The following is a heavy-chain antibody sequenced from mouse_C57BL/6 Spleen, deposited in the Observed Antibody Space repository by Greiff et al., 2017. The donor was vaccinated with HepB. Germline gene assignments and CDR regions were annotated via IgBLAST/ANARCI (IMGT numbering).Heavy chain of an antibody. Sequence: EVKLVESGGGLVKPGGSLKLSCAASGFTFSDYGMHWVRQAPEKGLEWVAYISSCSSTIYYADTVKGRFTISRDNAKNTLFLQMTSLRSEDTAMYYCASLHWDNYWGQGTTLTVSS. J-gene: IGHJ2*01. V-gene: IGHV5-17*01. CDR3: ASLHWDNY. CDR2: ISSCSSTI. D-gene: IGHD4-1*01. CDR1: GFTFSDYG.